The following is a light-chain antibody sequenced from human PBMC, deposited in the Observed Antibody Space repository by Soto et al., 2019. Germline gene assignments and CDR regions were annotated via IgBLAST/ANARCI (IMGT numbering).Light chain of an antibody. CDR2: GNN. J-gene: IGLJ1*01. CDR1: SSNIGAPYD. CDR3: AAWDDSLNGYV. Sequence: QSVLTQPPSVSGAPGQRVTISCTGSSSNIGAPYDVHWYQQLPGTAPKLLIYGNNNRPSGAPDRFSGSKSGTSASLAISGLQAEDEADYYCAAWDDSLNGYVFGTGTKLTVL. V-gene: IGLV1-40*01.